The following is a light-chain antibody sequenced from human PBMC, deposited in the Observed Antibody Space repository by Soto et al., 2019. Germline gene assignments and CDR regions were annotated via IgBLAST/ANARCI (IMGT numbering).Light chain of an antibody. J-gene: IGKJ1*01. V-gene: IGKV1-39*01. CDR3: QQSYTTPT. Sequence: DIQMTQSPSSLSASVGDRVTITCRASQSVRNYLNWYQHKPGKAPKLLIYVASSLQSGVSSRFSGSGSGTDFTLTISSLHPEDFATYYCQQSYTTPTFGQGTKVEIK. CDR2: VAS. CDR1: QSVRNY.